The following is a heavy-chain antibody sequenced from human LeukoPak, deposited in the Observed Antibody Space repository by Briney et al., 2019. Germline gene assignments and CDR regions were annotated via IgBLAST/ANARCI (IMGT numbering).Heavy chain of an antibody. V-gene: IGHV3-30*04. CDR2: ISYDGSNK. D-gene: IGHD3-10*01. CDR1: GFTFSSYA. J-gene: IGHJ3*02. CDR3: ARDRGDRGAFDI. Sequence: PGGSLRLSCAASGFTFSSYAMHWVRQAPGKGLEWVAVISYDGSNKYYADSVKGRFTISRDNSKNTLYLQMNSLRAEDTAVYYCARDRGDRGAFDIWGQGTMVTVSS.